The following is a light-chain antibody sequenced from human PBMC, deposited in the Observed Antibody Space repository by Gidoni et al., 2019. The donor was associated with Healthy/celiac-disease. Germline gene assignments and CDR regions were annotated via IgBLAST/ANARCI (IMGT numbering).Light chain of an antibody. Sequence: DIQMTQSPSSLSASVGDRVTITRRASQSISSYLNWYQQKPGKAPKLLIYAASSLQSGVPSRFSGSGSGTDVILTISSLLPEDFATYYCQQRYSTPPITFGQGTRLEIK. CDR3: QQRYSTPPIT. CDR1: QSISSY. CDR2: AAS. V-gene: IGKV1-39*01. J-gene: IGKJ5*01.